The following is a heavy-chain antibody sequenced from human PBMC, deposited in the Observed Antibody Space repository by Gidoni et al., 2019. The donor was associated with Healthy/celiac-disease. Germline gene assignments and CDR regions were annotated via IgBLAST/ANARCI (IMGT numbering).Heavy chain of an antibody. CDR1: GVTFSSYW. V-gene: IGHV3-7*03. CDR3: ARDQGGDAFDY. J-gene: IGHJ4*02. Sequence: EVQLVESEGGLVQPGGSLRLSCAASGVTFSSYWMSWVRQAPGKGLEWVANIKQDGSEKYYVDSVKGRFTISRDNAKNSLYLQRNSLRAEDTAVYYCARDQGGDAFDYWGQGTLVTVSS. CDR2: IKQDGSEK. D-gene: IGHD2-21*02.